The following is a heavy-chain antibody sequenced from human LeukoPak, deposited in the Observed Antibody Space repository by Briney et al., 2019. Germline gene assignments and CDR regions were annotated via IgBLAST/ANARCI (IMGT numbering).Heavy chain of an antibody. CDR1: GFTFGSYS. CDR3: TRDRGYYFDY. J-gene: IGHJ4*02. D-gene: IGHD3-22*01. V-gene: IGHV3-7*03. Sequence: GGSLRLSCAASGFTFGSYSMSWVRQAPGKGLEWVANIKQDGSEKYYVDSVKGRFTISRDDSKSIAYLQMNSLKTEDTAVYYCTRDRGYYFDYWGQGTLVTVSS. CDR2: IKQDGSEK.